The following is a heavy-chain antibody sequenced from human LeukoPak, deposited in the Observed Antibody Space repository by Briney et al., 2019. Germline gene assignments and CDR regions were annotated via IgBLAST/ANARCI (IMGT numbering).Heavy chain of an antibody. CDR2: INPNSGAT. CDR3: ARDMVRGVTSYYFDY. V-gene: IGHV1-2*02. Sequence: ASVKVSCKASGYTFTGYYMHWVRQAPGQGLEWMGWINPNSGATNYAQKFQGRVTMTRDTSISTAYMELSRLRSDDTAVYYCARDMVRGVTSYYFDYWGQGTLVTVSS. J-gene: IGHJ4*02. CDR1: GYTFTGYY. D-gene: IGHD3-10*01.